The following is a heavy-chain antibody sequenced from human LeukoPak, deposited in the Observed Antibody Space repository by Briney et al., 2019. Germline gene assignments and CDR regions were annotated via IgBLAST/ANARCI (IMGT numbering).Heavy chain of an antibody. CDR3: ARRRIATGPAPYYYYYMDV. J-gene: IGHJ6*03. D-gene: IGHD6-13*01. Sequence: GGSLRLSCAASGFTFSSYWMHWVRQAPGKGLVWVSRINSDGSSTSYADSVKGRFTISRDNAKNTLYLQMNSLRAEDTAVYYCARRRIATGPAPYYYYYMDVWGKGTTVTVSS. CDR1: GFTFSSYW. V-gene: IGHV3-74*01. CDR2: INSDGSST.